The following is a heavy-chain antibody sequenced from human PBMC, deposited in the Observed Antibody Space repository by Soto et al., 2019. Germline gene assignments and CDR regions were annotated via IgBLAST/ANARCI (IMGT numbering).Heavy chain of an antibody. Sequence: EVQLVESGGGLVQPGGSLRLSCAASGITFSSYWMNWVRQAPGKGLEWVANIKQDGSEKNYVDSVKGRFIISRDNARNSLYLQMNSLTAEDTAVYYCARAGYSSGWRFDYWGQGTLVTVSS. J-gene: IGHJ4*02. V-gene: IGHV3-7*01. CDR2: IKQDGSEK. CDR1: GITFSSYW. CDR3: ARAGYSSGWRFDY. D-gene: IGHD6-19*01.